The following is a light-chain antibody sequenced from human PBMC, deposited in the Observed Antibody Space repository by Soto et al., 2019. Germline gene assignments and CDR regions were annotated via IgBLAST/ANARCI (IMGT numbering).Light chain of an antibody. J-gene: IGKJ5*01. V-gene: IGKV2-28*01. CDR1: QSLLHSNGYIY. CDR3: MQALQTPIT. CDR2: LGS. Sequence: DIVMTQSPLSLSVTPGEPASSSCSSSQSLLHSNGYIYLDWFLQKPGQSPQLLIYLGSNRASGVPDRFSGSGSGTDFTLKISRVEAEDVGVYYCMQALQTPITFGQGTRLEI.